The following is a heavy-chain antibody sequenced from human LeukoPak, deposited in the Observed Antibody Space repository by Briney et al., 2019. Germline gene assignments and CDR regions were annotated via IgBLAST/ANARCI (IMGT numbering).Heavy chain of an antibody. D-gene: IGHD1-26*01. CDR3: ASIQSGSYSD. Sequence: PSETLSITCTVSGGSISSYHWSWIRQPPGKGLEWIGYIYYSGSTNYNPSLKSRVTISVDTSKNQFSLKLSSVTAADTAVYYCASIQSGSYSDWGQGTLVTVST. J-gene: IGHJ4*02. CDR2: IYYSGST. V-gene: IGHV4-59*01. CDR1: GGSISSYH.